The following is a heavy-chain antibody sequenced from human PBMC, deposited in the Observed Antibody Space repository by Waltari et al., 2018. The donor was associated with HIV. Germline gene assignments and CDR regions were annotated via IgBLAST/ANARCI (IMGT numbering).Heavy chain of an antibody. CDR3: ARGQVDTAEYFQH. Sequence: QVQLQESGPGLVKPSETLSLTCTVSGGSISSYYWSWIRQPPGKGLEWIGYIYYSGSTNYNPSLKSRVTISVDTSKNQFSLKLSSVTAADTAVYYCARGQVDTAEYFQHWGQGTLVTVSS. J-gene: IGHJ1*01. CDR1: GGSISSYY. CDR2: IYYSGST. D-gene: IGHD5-18*01. V-gene: IGHV4-59*01.